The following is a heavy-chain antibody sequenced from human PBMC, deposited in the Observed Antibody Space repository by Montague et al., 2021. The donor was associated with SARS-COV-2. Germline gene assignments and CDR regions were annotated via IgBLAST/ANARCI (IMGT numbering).Heavy chain of an antibody. J-gene: IGHJ2*01. CDR2: IFYDVRT. D-gene: IGHD3-10*01. Sequence: SETLSLTCIVSGGSISSRTYYWGWIRQPPGKGLEWIGSIFYDVRTYYNPSLTSRLTISVDTSKNQFTLNLSFVTAADTAVYYCARHGTNDYYHSRYFDLWGRGTLVTVSS. CDR1: GGSISSRTYY. CDR3: ARHGTNDYYHSRYFDL. V-gene: IGHV4-39*01.